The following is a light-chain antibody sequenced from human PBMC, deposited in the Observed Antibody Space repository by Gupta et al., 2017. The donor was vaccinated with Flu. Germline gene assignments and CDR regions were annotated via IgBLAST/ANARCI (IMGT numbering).Light chain of an antibody. CDR2: GNT. V-gene: IGLV1-40*03. Sequence: QSVLTQPPSVSGAPGQSITISCTGTTSNIGAGFDVPWYQQLPGAAPRLLIFGNTRRPSGVPARFSGSQSGASASLAITGLQAEDEADYYCQSYDSGMRVFGTGTRVIVL. CDR1: TSNIGAGFD. CDR3: QSYDSGMRV. J-gene: IGLJ1*01.